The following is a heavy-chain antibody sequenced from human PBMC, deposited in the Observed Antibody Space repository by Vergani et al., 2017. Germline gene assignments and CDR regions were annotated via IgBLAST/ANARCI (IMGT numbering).Heavy chain of an antibody. CDR2: IYYSGST. V-gene: IGHV4-39*07. D-gene: IGHD5-18*01. Sequence: QLQLQESGQGLVKPSETLSLTCTVSGGSISSSSYYWGWIRQPPGKGLEWIGSIYYSGSTYYNPSLKSRVTISVDTSKNQFSLKLSSVTAADTAVYYCARVHLQLWENWFDPWGQGTLVTVSS. J-gene: IGHJ5*02. CDR1: GGSISSSSYY. CDR3: ARVHLQLWENWFDP.